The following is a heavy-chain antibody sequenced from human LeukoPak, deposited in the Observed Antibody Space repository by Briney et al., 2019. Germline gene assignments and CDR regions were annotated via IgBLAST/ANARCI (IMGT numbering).Heavy chain of an antibody. V-gene: IGHV3-33*06. J-gene: IGHJ4*02. CDR1: GFTFSSYG. Sequence: GGSLRLSCAASGFTFSSYGMHWVRQAPGKGLEWVAVIWYDGSNKYYADSVKGRFTISRDNSKNTMYLQMSSLRAEDTAVYYCAEDRTFDSTAPGNYWGQGTLVTVSS. CDR2: IWYDGSNK. D-gene: IGHD3-22*01. CDR3: AEDRTFDSTAPGNY.